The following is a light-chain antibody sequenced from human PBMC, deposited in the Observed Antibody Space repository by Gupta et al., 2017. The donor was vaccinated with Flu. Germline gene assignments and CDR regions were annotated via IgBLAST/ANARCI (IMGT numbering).Light chain of an antibody. CDR2: RNN. Sequence: QSLLTQPPSASGTPAQRVTISCSGSSSNIGSNYVYWYQQLPGTAPKLLIYRNNQRPSGVPDRFSGSKSGTSASLAISGLRSEDEADYYCAAWDDSLSGWVFGGGTKLTVL. J-gene: IGLJ3*02. CDR1: SSNIGSNY. V-gene: IGLV1-47*01. CDR3: AAWDDSLSGWV.